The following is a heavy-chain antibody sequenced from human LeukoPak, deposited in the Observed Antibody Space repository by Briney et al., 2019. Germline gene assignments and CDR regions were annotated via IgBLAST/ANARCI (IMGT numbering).Heavy chain of an antibody. V-gene: IGHV4-59*11. J-gene: IGHJ4*02. D-gene: IGHD3-16*01. CDR1: GGSIGSHY. Sequence: SETLSLTCTVSGGSIGSHYWTWIRQTPGKGLEWIGYVYDIGSTKYNPSLKSRVTISVDTSKNQFSLKLSSVSAADTAVYYCARGGVLKSVDYWGEGTLVAVSS. CDR2: VYDIGST. CDR3: ARGGVLKSVDY.